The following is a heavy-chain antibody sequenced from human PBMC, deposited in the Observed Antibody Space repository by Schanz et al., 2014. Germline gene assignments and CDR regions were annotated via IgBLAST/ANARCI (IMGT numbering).Heavy chain of an antibody. D-gene: IGHD3-9*01. J-gene: IGHJ4*02. V-gene: IGHV3-21*06. CDR1: GFTFSRYN. Sequence: EVQLVESGGGLVKPGGSLRLSCAGTGFTFSRYNMNWVRQAPGRGLEWVSSISRSSGRIYYSDSVKGRFTISRDNAKNLVYLKMNSLRAEDTAVYYCARVRYDILTDYYTEYYFDSWGQGTLVAVSS. CDR2: ISRSSGRI. CDR3: ARVRYDILTDYYTEYYFDS.